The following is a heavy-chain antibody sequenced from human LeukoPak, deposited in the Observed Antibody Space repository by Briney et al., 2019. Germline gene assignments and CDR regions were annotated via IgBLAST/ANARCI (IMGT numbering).Heavy chain of an antibody. CDR2: INHSGST. J-gene: IGHJ5*02. Sequence: KPSETLSLTCAVYGGSFSGYYWSWIRQPPGKGLEWIGEINHSGSTSYNPSLKSRVTISVDTSKNQFSLKLSSVTAADTAVYYCARGEGFDPWGQGTLVTVSS. CDR1: GGSFSGYY. CDR3: ARGEGFDP. V-gene: IGHV4-34*01.